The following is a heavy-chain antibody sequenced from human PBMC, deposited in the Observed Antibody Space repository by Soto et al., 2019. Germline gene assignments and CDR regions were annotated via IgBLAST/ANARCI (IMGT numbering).Heavy chain of an antibody. Sequence: GGSLRLSCAASGFTFSSYAMSWVRQAPGKGLEWVSAISGSGGSTYYADSVKGRFTISRDNSKNTLYLQMNSLRAEDTAVYYCATITMVRGVISAPDDYWGQGTLVTVSS. CDR2: ISGSGGST. CDR1: GFTFSSYA. CDR3: ATITMVRGVISAPDDY. V-gene: IGHV3-23*01. J-gene: IGHJ4*02. D-gene: IGHD3-10*01.